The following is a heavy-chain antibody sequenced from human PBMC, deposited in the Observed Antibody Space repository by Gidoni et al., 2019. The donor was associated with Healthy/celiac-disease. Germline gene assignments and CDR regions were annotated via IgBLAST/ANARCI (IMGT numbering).Heavy chain of an antibody. CDR3: ARHGDYVFSFSWFDP. V-gene: IGHV5-10-1*03. CDR1: GYSFTSYW. J-gene: IGHJ5*02. D-gene: IGHD4-17*01. CDR2: IDPSDSYT. Sequence: EVQLVQSGAEVKKPGESLRISCKGSGYSFTSYWISWVRQMPGKGLEWMGRIDPSDSYTNYSPSFQGHVTISADKSISTAYLQWSSLKASDTAMYYCARHGDYVFSFSWFDPWGQGTLVTVSS.